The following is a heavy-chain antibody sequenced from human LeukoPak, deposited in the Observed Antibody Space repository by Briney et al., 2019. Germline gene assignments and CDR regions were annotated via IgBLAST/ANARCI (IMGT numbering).Heavy chain of an antibody. J-gene: IGHJ4*02. V-gene: IGHV3-66*01. CDR2: VVNSGTT. D-gene: IGHD6-19*01. CDR3: ANYNSGPFDY. Sequence: PVQPLDSPSVVVNSGTTYYADSVNGRFTISRDNSKNTLYLQMNSLRFDDTAVYYCANYNSGPFDYWGQGTLVTVSS.